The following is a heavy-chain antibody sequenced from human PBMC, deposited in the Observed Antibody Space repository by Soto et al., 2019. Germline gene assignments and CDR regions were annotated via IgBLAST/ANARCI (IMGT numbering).Heavy chain of an antibody. J-gene: IGHJ4*02. CDR2: INAGNGNT. CDR1: GYTFTSYS. D-gene: IGHD6-13*01. V-gene: IGHV1-3*01. Sequence: ASVKVCGKASGYTFTSYSMHWVRQAPGQRLEWMGWINAGNGNTKYSQKFQGRVTITRDTSASTAYMELSSLRSEDTAVYYCARGAAAGNFLDFDYWGQGTLVTVSS. CDR3: ARGAAAGNFLDFDY.